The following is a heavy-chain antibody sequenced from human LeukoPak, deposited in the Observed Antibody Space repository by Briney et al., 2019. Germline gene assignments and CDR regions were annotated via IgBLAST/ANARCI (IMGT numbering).Heavy chain of an antibody. CDR3: ARDRGITTARGVPSWFDP. Sequence: SETLSLTCSVSGGSISSSDYYWTWIRQPAGKGLEWIGRIYTTGSPNYSPSLKSRVTISVDTSTNQFSLKLTSVTAADTAVYYCARDRGITTARGVPSWFDPWGQGTLVTVSS. D-gene: IGHD3-10*01. CDR2: IYTTGSP. J-gene: IGHJ5*02. V-gene: IGHV4-61*02. CDR1: GGSISSSDYY.